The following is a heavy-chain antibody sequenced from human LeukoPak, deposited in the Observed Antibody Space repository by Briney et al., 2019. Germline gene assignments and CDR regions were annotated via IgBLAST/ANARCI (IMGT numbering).Heavy chain of an antibody. J-gene: IGHJ4*02. CDR3: AKVKSSGWYYFDY. V-gene: IGHV3-23*01. CDR1: GFTFSSYA. Sequence: QPGGSLRLSCAASGFTFSSYAMSWVRQAPGEGLEWVSAISGSGGSTYYADSVKGRFTISRDNSKNTLYLQMNSLRAEDTAVYYCAKVKSSGWYYFDYWGQGTLVTVSS. D-gene: IGHD6-19*01. CDR2: ISGSGGST.